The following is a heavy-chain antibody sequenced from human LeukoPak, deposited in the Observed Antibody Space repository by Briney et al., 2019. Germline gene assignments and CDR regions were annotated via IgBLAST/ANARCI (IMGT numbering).Heavy chain of an antibody. CDR2: IYYSGST. CDR1: GGSISSYY. Sequence: SETLSLTRTVSGGSISSYYWSWIRQPPGKGLEWIGYIYYSGSTNYNPSLKSRVTISVDTSKNQFSLKLSSVTAADTAVYYCARVGEGYYYYYMDVWGKGTTVTISS. V-gene: IGHV4-59*01. D-gene: IGHD3-10*01. J-gene: IGHJ6*03. CDR3: ARVGEGYYYYYMDV.